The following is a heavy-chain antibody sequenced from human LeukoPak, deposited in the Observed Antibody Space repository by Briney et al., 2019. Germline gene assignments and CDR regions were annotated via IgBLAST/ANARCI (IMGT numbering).Heavy chain of an antibody. CDR2: INPSGGST. D-gene: IGHD2-8*01. CDR3: ARDREVGGIVLMVYASYYYYGMDV. CDR1: GYTFTSHY. V-gene: IGHV1-46*01. J-gene: IGHJ6*02. Sequence: GASVKVSCKASGYTFTSHYMHWVRQAPGQGLEWMGIINPSGGSTSYAQKFQGRVTMTRDTSTSTVYIELSSLRSEDTAVYYCARDREVGGIVLMVYASYYYYGMDVWGQGTTVTVSS.